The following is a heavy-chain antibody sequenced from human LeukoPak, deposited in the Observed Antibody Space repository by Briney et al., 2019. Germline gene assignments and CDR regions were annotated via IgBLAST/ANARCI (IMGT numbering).Heavy chain of an antibody. V-gene: IGHV1-2*02. CDR1: GYTFTGYY. J-gene: IGHJ5*02. CDR2: INPNSGGT. Sequence: ASVKVSCKASGYTFTGYYMHWVRQAPGQGLEWMGWINPNSGGTNYAQKLQGRVTMTTDTSTSTAYMELRSLRSDDTAVYYCAREWRFLEWFHNWFDPWGQGTLVTVSS. CDR3: AREWRFLEWFHNWFDP. D-gene: IGHD3-3*01.